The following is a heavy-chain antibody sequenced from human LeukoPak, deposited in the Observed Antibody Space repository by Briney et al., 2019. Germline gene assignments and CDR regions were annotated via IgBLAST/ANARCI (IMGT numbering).Heavy chain of an antibody. Sequence: GGSLILSCAASGFTFSSYAMSWVRQAPGKGLEWVSSISDSGGSTYYADSVKGRFTISRDNSKNTLYLQMNSLRAEDTAVYYCAKDGGLWVSAHWGDSWGRGTLVTVSS. D-gene: IGHD7-27*01. CDR2: ISDSGGST. CDR3: AKDGGLWVSAHWGDS. CDR1: GFTFSSYA. V-gene: IGHV3-23*01. J-gene: IGHJ4*02.